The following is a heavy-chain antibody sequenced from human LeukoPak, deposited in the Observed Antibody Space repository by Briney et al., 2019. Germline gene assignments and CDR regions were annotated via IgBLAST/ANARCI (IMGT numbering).Heavy chain of an antibody. V-gene: IGHV1-18*01. CDR2: ISAYNGNT. CDR1: GYTFTSYD. CDR3: ARVGTTIFGVVIPPRMDV. D-gene: IGHD3-3*01. J-gene: IGHJ6*02. Sequence: ASVKVSCKASGYTFTSYDINWVRQAPGQGLEWMGWISAYNGNTNYAQKLQGRVTMTTDTSTSTAYMELRSLRSDDTAVYYCARVGTTIFGVVIPPRMDVWGQGTTVTVSS.